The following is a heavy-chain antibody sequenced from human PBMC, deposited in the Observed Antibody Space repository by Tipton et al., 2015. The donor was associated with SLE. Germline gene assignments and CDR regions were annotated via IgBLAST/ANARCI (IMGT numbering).Heavy chain of an antibody. V-gene: IGHV4-39*07. CDR2: IYYSGST. CDR1: GGSISSSSYY. CDR3: ARYPVATIGEAYFDY. J-gene: IGHJ4*02. Sequence: TLSLTCTVSGGSISSSSYYWGWIRQPPGKGLEWIGSIYYSGSTNYNPSLKSRVTISVDTSKNQFSLKLSSVTAADTAVYYCARYPVATIGEAYFDYWGQGTLVTVSS. D-gene: IGHD5-12*01.